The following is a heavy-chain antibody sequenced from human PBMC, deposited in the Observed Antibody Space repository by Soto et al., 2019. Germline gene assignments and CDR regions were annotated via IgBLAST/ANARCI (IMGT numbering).Heavy chain of an antibody. D-gene: IGHD3-16*01. Sequence: QVQLVQSGAEVKKPGSSVKVSCKSSGGTFSSYAISWVRQAPGHGLEWMGGIIPIFGTANYAQKFQGRVTITADESTSTAYMELSSLRSEDTAVYYCAREVMANGWFDPWGQGTLVTVSS. CDR3: AREVMANGWFDP. V-gene: IGHV1-69*01. CDR2: IIPIFGTA. CDR1: GGTFSSYA. J-gene: IGHJ5*02.